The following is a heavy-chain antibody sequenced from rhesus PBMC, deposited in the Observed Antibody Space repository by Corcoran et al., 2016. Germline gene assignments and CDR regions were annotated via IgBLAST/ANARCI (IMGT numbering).Heavy chain of an antibody. CDR3: ARADYEDDYGYYYIDY. CDR1: GGSISSSY. V-gene: IGHV4-169*01. J-gene: IGHJ4*01. CDR2: IYGSGSCT. D-gene: IGHD3-9*01. Sequence: QLQLQESGPGLVTPSETLSVTCAVSGGSISSSYWSWIRQAPGKGLEWFGYIYGSGSCTNYNPPLKSRVTLSVDTSKNQLALKLSSVTAADTAVYYCARADYEDDYGYYYIDYWGQGVLVTVSS.